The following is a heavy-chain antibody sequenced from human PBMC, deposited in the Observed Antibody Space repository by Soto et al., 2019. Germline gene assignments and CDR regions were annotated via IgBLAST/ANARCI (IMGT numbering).Heavy chain of an antibody. CDR2: INPNSGDT. V-gene: IGHV1-2*02. D-gene: IGHD3-9*01. CDR3: ARDARGTRGFDEMDI. CDR1: GYIFTGYH. Sequence: ASVKVSCKASGYIFTGYHIHWVRQAPGRGLEWMGWINPNSGDTEYAQNLQGRVTMTRDTSLNLVYMEMSGLMSDDTAVYYCARDARGTRGFDEMDIWGQGTTVTVSS. J-gene: IGHJ6*02.